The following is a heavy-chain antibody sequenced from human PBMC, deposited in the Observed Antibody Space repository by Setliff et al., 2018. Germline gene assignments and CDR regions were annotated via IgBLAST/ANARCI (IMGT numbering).Heavy chain of an antibody. V-gene: IGHV4-31*03. J-gene: IGHJ2*01. D-gene: IGHD6-19*01. Sequence: PSETLSLTCSVSGASISSDGYYWSWIRQYPGKGLEWIGYIYYSGSTYYNPSLKSRVTISLDTSKNQFSLELNSVTAADTAVYYCARSRTIAVKGGVFAVWGRGTLVTVSS. CDR2: IYYSGST. CDR3: ARSRTIAVKGGVFAV. CDR1: GASISSDGYY.